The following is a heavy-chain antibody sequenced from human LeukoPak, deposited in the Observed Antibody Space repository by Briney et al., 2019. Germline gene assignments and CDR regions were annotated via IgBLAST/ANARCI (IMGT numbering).Heavy chain of an antibody. J-gene: IGHJ4*02. CDR2: ISSSGSTI. Sequence: PGGSLRLSCAAFGFTFSSYEMNWVRQAPGKGLEWVSYISSSGSTIYYADSVKGRFTISRDNAKNSLYLQMNSLRAEDTAVYYCARDAPSVAVAAFAEPFDYWGQGTLVTVSS. V-gene: IGHV3-48*03. CDR1: GFTFSSYE. CDR3: ARDAPSVAVAAFAEPFDY. D-gene: IGHD6-19*01.